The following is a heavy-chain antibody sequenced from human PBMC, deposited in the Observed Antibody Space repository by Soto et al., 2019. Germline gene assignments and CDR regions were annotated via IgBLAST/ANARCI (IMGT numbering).Heavy chain of an antibody. V-gene: IGHV3-49*03. CDR3: TRAAHPQWEISHYYLDS. J-gene: IGHJ4*02. Sequence: GGSLRLSCTASGFTFGGYAMGWIRQAPGKGLEWVAFIRGRAYSATTEYAASVKGRFTISRDDSKSIAYLQMNSLKTEDTAVYYCTRAAHPQWEISHYYLDSWGPGTLVTVS. D-gene: IGHD6-6*01. CDR1: GFTFGGYA. CDR2: IRGRAYSATT.